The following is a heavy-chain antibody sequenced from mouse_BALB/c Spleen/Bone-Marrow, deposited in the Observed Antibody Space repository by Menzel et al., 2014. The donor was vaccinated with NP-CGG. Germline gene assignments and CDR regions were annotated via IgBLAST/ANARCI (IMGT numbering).Heavy chain of an antibody. V-gene: IGHV5-17*02. Sequence: EVHLVESGGGLVQPGGSRKLSCAASGFTFSSFAMHWVRQAPEKGLEWVAYISSGSSTIYYADTVMGRFTISRDNPKNTLFLQVTSLRSEDTAMYYCARSGSSSGYFDYWGQGTTLTVSS. CDR1: GFTFSSFA. CDR2: ISSGSSTI. J-gene: IGHJ2*01. CDR3: ARSGSSSGYFDY. D-gene: IGHD1-1*01.